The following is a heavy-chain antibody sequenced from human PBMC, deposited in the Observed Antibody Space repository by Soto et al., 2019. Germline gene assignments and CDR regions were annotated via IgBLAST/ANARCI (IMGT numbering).Heavy chain of an antibody. CDR2: IFYNGNT. CDR3: ARDPAEGGYYLDY. Sequence: SETLSLTCTVSGGSISSNYWSWIRQPPGKGLEWIGYIFYNGNTNYNPSLKSRVTISRDTSQNRFSLSLSSVTAADTAVYYCARDPAEGGYYLDYWAQGSLVTGSS. J-gene: IGHJ4*02. D-gene: IGHD3-22*01. V-gene: IGHV4-59*01. CDR1: GGSISSNY.